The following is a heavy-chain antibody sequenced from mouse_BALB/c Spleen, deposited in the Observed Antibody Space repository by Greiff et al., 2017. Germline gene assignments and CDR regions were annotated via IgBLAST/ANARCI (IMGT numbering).Heavy chain of an antibody. J-gene: IGHJ4*01. CDR1: GYAFSSYW. Sequence: VQLQQSGAELVRPGSSVKISCKASGYAFSSYWMNWVKQRPGQGLEWIGQIYPGDGDTNYNGKFKGKATLTADKSSSTAYMQLSSLTSEDSAVYFCARNYRYDVWGQGTSVTVSS. D-gene: IGHD2-14*01. CDR3: ARNYRYDV. CDR2: IYPGDGDT. V-gene: IGHV1-80*01.